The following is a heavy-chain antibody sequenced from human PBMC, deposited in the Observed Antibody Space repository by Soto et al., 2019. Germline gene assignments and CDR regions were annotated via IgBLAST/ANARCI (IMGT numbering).Heavy chain of an antibody. CDR1: GGSISSYY. D-gene: IGHD3-22*01. CDR2: MSYSGST. Sequence: QVQLQESGPGLVKPSETLSLSCTVSGGSISSYYWSWIRQPPGKGLEWIGYMSYSGSTIYSPSLWIRVTMSVDTSTNQFTLQLNSVTAADSAVYYCARDGSDCSGWLNWFDPVGKGTLVTVSS. J-gene: IGHJ5*02. V-gene: IGHV4-59*01. CDR3: ARDGSDCSGWLNWFDP.